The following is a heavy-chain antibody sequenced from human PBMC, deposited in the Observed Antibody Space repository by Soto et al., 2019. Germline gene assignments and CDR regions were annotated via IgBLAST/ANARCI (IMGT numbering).Heavy chain of an antibody. D-gene: IGHD1-1*01. Sequence: GGSLRLSCAASGIIFGGFGMHWVRQAPGKGLEWVAAIRYDGSNENYADSVKGRFTISRDNSNNMLYLQMNSLRAEDTAVYYCARDHTLWNDNYGMDVWGQGTTVTVSS. J-gene: IGHJ6*02. CDR3: ARDHTLWNDNYGMDV. CDR2: IRYDGSNE. CDR1: GIIFGGFG. V-gene: IGHV3-33*01.